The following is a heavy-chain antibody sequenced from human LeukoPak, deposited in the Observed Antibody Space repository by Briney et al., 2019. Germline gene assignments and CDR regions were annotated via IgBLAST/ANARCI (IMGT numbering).Heavy chain of an antibody. CDR2: INSDGSST. CDR1: GFTFSSYW. Sequence: PGGSLRLSCAASGFTFSSYWMHWVRQAPGKGLVWVSRINSDGSSTSYADSVKGRFTISRDNAKNTLYLQMNSLRAEDTAVYCCARGGYDLCFDYWGQGTLATVSS. D-gene: IGHD5-12*01. CDR3: ARGGYDLCFDY. J-gene: IGHJ4*02. V-gene: IGHV3-74*01.